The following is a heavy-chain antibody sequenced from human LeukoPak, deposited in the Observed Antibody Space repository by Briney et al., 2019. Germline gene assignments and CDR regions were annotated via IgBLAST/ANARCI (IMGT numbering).Heavy chain of an antibody. D-gene: IGHD3-3*01. CDR1: GYTFTSYD. CDR3: ARGPYYDFWSGYYTGVHYYYYYGMDV. CDR2: MNPNSGNT. V-gene: IGHV1-8*01. Sequence: GASVKVSCKASGYTFTSYDINWVRQATGQGLEWMGWMNPNSGNTGYAQKFQGRVTMTGNTSISTAYMELSSLRSEDTAVYYCARGPYYDFWSGYYTGVHYYYYYGMDVWGQGTTVTVSS. J-gene: IGHJ6*02.